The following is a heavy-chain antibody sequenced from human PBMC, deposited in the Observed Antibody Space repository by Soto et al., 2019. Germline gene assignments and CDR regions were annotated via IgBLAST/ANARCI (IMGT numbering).Heavy chain of an antibody. V-gene: IGHV3-11*01. J-gene: IGHJ4*02. D-gene: IGHD2-15*01. CDR3: AASAVVAAHY. CDR1: AVTFSDYY. CDR2: ISGNGNTI. Sequence: GGSLRLSCAASAVTFSDYYMGWIRQAPGKGLEWLSYISGNGNTIYYADSVKGRFTVSRDNTKNLLYLQMNSLRAEDTAVYYCAASAVVAAHYWGQGALVTVSS.